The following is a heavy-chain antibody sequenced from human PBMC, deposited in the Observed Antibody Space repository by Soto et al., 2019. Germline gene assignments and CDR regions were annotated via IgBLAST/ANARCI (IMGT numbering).Heavy chain of an antibody. V-gene: IGHV1-69*01. J-gene: IGHJ5*02. CDR3: ARDGVGYCSSTSCPHWFDP. CDR1: GGTFSSYA. CDR2: IIPIFGTA. Sequence: QVQLVQSGAEVKKPGSSVKVSCKASGGTFSSYAISWVRQAPGQGLEWMGGIIPIFGTANYAQKFQGRVTITADESTSTAYMELSSLRSEDTAVYYCARDGVGYCSSTSCPHWFDPWGQGTLVTVSS. D-gene: IGHD2-2*01.